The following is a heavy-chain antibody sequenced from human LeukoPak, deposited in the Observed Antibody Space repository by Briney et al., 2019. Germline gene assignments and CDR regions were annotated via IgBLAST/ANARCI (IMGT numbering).Heavy chain of an antibody. CDR2: IYPGDSDT. Sequence: GESLKISCKGSGYSFTTYWIGWVRQMPGRGLEWMGIIYPGDSDTRYSPSFQGQVTISADKSISTAYLQWSSLKASDTAMYYCARRYCSSGSCFDYWGQGTLVTVSS. CDR3: ARRYCSSGSCFDY. V-gene: IGHV5-51*01. D-gene: IGHD2-15*01. J-gene: IGHJ4*02. CDR1: GYSFTTYW.